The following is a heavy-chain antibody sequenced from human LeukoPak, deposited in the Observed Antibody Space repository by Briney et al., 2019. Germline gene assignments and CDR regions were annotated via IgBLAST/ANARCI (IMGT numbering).Heavy chain of an antibody. J-gene: IGHJ3*02. Sequence: GASVKVSCKASGYTFTSYGISWVRQDPGQGLEWMGWISAYNGNTNYAQKLQGRVTMTTDTSTSTAYMELRSLRSDDTAVYYCARDLGGYSYVSLDIWGQGTMVTVSS. D-gene: IGHD5-18*01. V-gene: IGHV1-18*01. CDR2: ISAYNGNT. CDR1: GYTFTSYG. CDR3: ARDLGGYSYVSLDI.